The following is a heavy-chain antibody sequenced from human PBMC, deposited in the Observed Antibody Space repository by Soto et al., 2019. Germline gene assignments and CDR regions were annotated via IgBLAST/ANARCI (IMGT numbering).Heavy chain of an antibody. CDR2: IYWDDDK. Sequence: QITLKESGPTLVKPTQPLTLTCTFSGFSLSNSGVGVGWIRQPPGKALEWLALIYWDDDKRYTPSLKSRLTITKDNPKNPVGLTMTNMDPVDTTTYYCTHRGTYGYSSIWQVPIFYYWGKGTLVTVSS. J-gene: IGHJ4*02. D-gene: IGHD6-13*01. V-gene: IGHV2-5*02. CDR3: THRGTYGYSSIWQVPIFYY. CDR1: GFSLSNSGVG.